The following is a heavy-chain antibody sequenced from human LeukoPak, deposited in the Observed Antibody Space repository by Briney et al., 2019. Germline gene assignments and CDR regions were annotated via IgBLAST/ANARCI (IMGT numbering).Heavy chain of an antibody. CDR2: INPNSGGT. CDR1: GYTFTSYG. J-gene: IGHJ4*02. CDR3: ARGQVRAAAGTFPYY. V-gene: IGHV1-2*02. D-gene: IGHD6-13*01. Sequence: ASVKVSCKASGYTFTSYGISWVRQAPGQGLEWMGWINPNSGGTNYAQKFQGRVTMTRDTSISIAYMELSRLRSDDTAVYYCARGQVRAAAGTFPYYWGQGTLVTVSS.